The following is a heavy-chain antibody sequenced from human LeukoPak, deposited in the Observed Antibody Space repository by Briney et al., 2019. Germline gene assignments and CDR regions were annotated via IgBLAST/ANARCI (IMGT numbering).Heavy chain of an antibody. Sequence: GRSLRLSCAASGFTFDDYAMHWVRQAPGKGLEWVSGISWNSGSIGYADSVKGRFTISRDNAKNSLYLQMNSLRAEDTALYYCAKDSPRGSYGFDYWGQGTLVTVSS. CDR3: AKDSPRGSYGFDY. CDR2: ISWNSGSI. J-gene: IGHJ4*02. CDR1: GFTFDDYA. V-gene: IGHV3-9*01. D-gene: IGHD1-26*01.